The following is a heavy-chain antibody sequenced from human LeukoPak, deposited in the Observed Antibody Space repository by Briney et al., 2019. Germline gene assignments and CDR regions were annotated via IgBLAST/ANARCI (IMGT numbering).Heavy chain of an antibody. D-gene: IGHD6-13*01. CDR2: IYSGGST. CDR1: GFTVSSNY. J-gene: IGHJ4*02. V-gene: IGHV3-53*01. Sequence: GGSLRLSCAASGFTVSSNYMSWVRQAPGKGLEWVSLIYSGGSTYYADSAKGRFTISRDNSKNTLYLQMSSLRAEDTAVYYCARGAATAASWYAVDYWGQGTLVTVSS. CDR3: ARGAATAASWYAVDY.